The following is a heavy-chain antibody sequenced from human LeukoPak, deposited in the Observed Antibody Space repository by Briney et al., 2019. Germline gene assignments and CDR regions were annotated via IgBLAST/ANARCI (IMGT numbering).Heavy chain of an antibody. CDR2: IKQDGGEK. V-gene: IGHV3-7*01. CDR3: ARAQGETYYYGSGSYYIDY. D-gene: IGHD3-10*01. Sequence: GGSLRLSCAASGYNFSNYCMSWVRQAPGKGLEWVANIKQDGGEKYYVDSVKGRFTISRDNAKNSLYLQMNSLRAEDSAEYYCARAQGETYYYGSGSYYIDYWGQGTLVTVSS. J-gene: IGHJ4*01. CDR1: GYNFSNYC.